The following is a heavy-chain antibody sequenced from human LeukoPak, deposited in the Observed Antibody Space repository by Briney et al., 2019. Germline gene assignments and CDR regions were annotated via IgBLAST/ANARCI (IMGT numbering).Heavy chain of an antibody. V-gene: IGHV3-23*01. Sequence: GGSLRLSCAASEFTFSSYAMSWVRQAPGRGLEWVSHISYSVVTTYYAESVKGRFTISRDNSKNTLYLQMDSLRAEDTAMYYCAKGYSGGWYDFDSWGQGALVNVSA. CDR1: EFTFSSYA. D-gene: IGHD6-19*01. CDR3: AKGYSGGWYDFDS. J-gene: IGHJ4*02. CDR2: ISYSVVTT.